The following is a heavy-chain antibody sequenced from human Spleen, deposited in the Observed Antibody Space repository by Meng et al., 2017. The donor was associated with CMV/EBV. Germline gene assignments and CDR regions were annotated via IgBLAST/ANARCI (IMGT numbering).Heavy chain of an antibody. CDR2: INPGGST. D-gene: IGHD3-3*01. V-gene: IGHV1-46*01. Sequence: YTLTTYYMHWVRQAPGQGLEWLGVINPGGSTTYAQKFQGRVTLSRDTSTSTENMELSSLRSEDTAVYYCARGYYHFWSASGYNWFDPWGQGTLVTVSS. J-gene: IGHJ5*02. CDR1: YTLTTYY. CDR3: ARGYYHFWSASGYNWFDP.